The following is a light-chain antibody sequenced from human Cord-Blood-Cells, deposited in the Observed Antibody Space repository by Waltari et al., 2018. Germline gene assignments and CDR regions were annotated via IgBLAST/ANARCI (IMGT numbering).Light chain of an antibody. CDR3: QQYNNWPPIT. J-gene: IGKJ4*01. Sequence: EIVMPKSPATLSVSAGERATLSCRASQSVSSTLDWYQQKPGQAPRLLIYGASTRATGIPARFSRNGSGTDFTLTISSLQSEDFAVYYCQQYNNWPPITFGGGTKVEIK. CDR2: GAS. CDR1: QSVSST. V-gene: IGKV3-15*01.